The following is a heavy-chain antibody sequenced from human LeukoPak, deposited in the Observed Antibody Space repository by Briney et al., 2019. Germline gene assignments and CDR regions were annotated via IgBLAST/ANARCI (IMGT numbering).Heavy chain of an antibody. V-gene: IGHV3-7*01. CDR1: GFTFSSYA. D-gene: IGHD2-21*02. J-gene: IGHJ4*02. CDR2: INEDGSVK. Sequence: GGSLRLSCAAAGFTFSSYAMHWVRQSPGKGLEWVAEINEDGSVKYYVDSMKGRFTISRDNAKNSLYLQMNSLGAEDTAVYYCAKVPRDSDCYWGQGALVTVSS. CDR3: AKVPRDSDCY.